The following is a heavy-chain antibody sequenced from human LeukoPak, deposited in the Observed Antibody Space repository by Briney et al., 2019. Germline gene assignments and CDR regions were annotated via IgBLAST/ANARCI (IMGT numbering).Heavy chain of an antibody. Sequence: ASVKVSCKASGYTFTSYGISWVRQAPGQGLERMGWISAYNGNTNYAQKFQGRVTMTRDTSISTAYMELSRLRSDDTAVYYCARYFSEGRYDFWSGYFGVWGQGTMVTVSS. CDR2: ISAYNGNT. J-gene: IGHJ3*01. CDR1: GYTFTSYG. CDR3: ARYFSEGRYDFWSGYFGV. V-gene: IGHV1-18*01. D-gene: IGHD3-3*01.